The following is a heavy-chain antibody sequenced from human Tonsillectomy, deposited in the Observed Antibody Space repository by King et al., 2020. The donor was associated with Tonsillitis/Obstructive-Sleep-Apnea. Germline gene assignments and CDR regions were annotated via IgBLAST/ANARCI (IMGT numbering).Heavy chain of an antibody. CDR1: GGSFSGYY. V-gene: IGHV4-34*01. J-gene: IGHJ4*02. CDR2: INHSGST. Sequence: VQLQQWGAGLLKPSETLSLTCAVYGGSFSGYYWSWIRQPPGKGLEWIGEINHSGSTNYNPSLKSRVTISVDTSKNQFSLRLGSVTAADTAIYYCARDRLMVATGGFDYWGQGTLVTVSS. CDR3: ARDRLMVATGGFDY. D-gene: IGHD5-12*01.